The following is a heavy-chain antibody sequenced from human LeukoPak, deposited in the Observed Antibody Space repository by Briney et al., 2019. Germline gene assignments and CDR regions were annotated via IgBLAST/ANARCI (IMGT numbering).Heavy chain of an antibody. V-gene: IGHV3-74*01. CDR2: INPDGSTT. D-gene: IGHD1-26*01. CDR3: ARDHLRELLQFDY. Sequence: QSGGSLRLSCAASGFTFSSYWMHWVRQAPGKGLVWVSRINPDGSTTSYADSVKGRFTISRDSAKNTLYLQMNSLRAEDTAVYYCARDHLRELLQFDYWGQGTLVTVSS. J-gene: IGHJ4*02. CDR1: GFTFSSYW.